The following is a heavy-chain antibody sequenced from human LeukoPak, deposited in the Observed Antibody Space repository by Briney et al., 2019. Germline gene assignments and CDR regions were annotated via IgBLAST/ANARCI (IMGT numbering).Heavy chain of an antibody. CDR2: ISGSGVST. D-gene: IGHD2-2*01. V-gene: IGHV3-23*01. CDR3: AKNKGVPAALPFDP. CDR1: GFTFSNYA. J-gene: IGHJ5*02. Sequence: GRSRRLACAASGFTFSNYAMSWVRHAPGKGREWVSTISGSGVSTYYADSVAGSFTISRDNSKNTLYLQMKSLRAEDTAVYYCAKNKGVPAALPFDPWGQGTLVTVSS.